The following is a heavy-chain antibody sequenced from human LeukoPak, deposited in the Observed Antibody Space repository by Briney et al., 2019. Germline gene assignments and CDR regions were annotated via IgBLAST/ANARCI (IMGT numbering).Heavy chain of an antibody. CDR1: GFTFSSYS. CDR2: ISSSSSYI. V-gene: IGHV3-21*01. CDR3: ARDGNYYDSSGYYDY. J-gene: IGHJ4*02. D-gene: IGHD3-22*01. Sequence: GGSLRLSCAASGFTFSSYSMNWVRQAPGKGLEWVSSISSSSSYIYYADSVKGRFTISRGNAKNSLYLQMNSLRAEDTAVYYCARDGNYYDSSGYYDYWGQGTLVTVSS.